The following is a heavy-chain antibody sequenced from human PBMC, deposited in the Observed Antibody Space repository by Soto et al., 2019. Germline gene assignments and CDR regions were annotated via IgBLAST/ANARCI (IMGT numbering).Heavy chain of an antibody. Sequence: PGGSLRLSCAVSGFICSSYDMSWVRQAPGKGLGWVSTILVGGSTHYEDSVKGRFTISRDTSKNTVYLQMNSLTAGDTAFYYCAKATATSGGAFEIYGQGTMVTVSS. CDR3: AKATATSGGAFEI. CDR1: GFICSSYD. V-gene: IGHV3-23*01. CDR2: ILVGGST. D-gene: IGHD1-1*01. J-gene: IGHJ3*02.